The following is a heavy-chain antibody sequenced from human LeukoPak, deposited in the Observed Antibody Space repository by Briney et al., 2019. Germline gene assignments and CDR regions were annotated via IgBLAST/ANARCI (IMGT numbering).Heavy chain of an antibody. Sequence: GGSLRLSCAASGFTFSSYSMNWVRQAPGKGLEWLSVIFADDLTYYEDSVEGRFTISRDRSQNTLYLQMNSLRAEDTAVYYCARGAMSTFARYDSWGQGTLVTVSS. V-gene: IGHV3-53*01. CDR1: GFTFSSYS. CDR3: ARGAMSTFARYDS. J-gene: IGHJ5*02. CDR2: IFADDLT. D-gene: IGHD5-24*01.